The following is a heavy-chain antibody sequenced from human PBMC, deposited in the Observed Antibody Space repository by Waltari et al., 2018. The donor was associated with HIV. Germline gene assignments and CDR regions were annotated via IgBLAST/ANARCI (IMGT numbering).Heavy chain of an antibody. CDR2: IKQDGSEK. J-gene: IGHJ4*02. V-gene: IGHV3-7*01. CDR3: ARVLLDG. D-gene: IGHD1-1*01. Sequence: VQVVESGGGLVQPGGSLRLSCADSVFTCSSYWMSWVRQAPGKGLEWVANIKQDGSEKSYVDSVKGRFTISRDNAKNSLYLQMISLRAEDTAVYYCARVLLDGWGQGTLVTVSS. CDR1: VFTCSSYW.